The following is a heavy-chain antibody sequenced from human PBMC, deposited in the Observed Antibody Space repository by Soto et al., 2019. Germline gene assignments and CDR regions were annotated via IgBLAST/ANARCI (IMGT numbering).Heavy chain of an antibody. D-gene: IGHD3-3*01. CDR1: GYTFTSYG. CDR3: ARDTDYDFWSGYYPHFDY. J-gene: IGHJ4*02. V-gene: IGHV1-18*01. CDR2: ISAYNGNT. Sequence: ASVKVSCKASGYTFTSYGISWVRQAPGQGLEWMGWISAYNGNTNYAQKLQGRVTMTTDTSTSTAYMELRSLRSDDTAVYYCARDTDYDFWSGYYPHFDYWGQGTLVTVSS.